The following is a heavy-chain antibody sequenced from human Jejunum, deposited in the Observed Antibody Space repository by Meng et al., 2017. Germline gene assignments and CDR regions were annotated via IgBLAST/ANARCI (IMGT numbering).Heavy chain of an antibody. Sequence: GESLKISCAASGFTFINHGMTWVRQAPGKGLECVSTISGSGGSTYYTDSVKGRLTISRDNSKNTVHLQMNGLTDEDTAVYYCAKTEGSDWFPDSWGQGTLVTVSS. D-gene: IGHD6-19*01. CDR3: AKTEGSDWFPDS. CDR1: GFTFINHG. CDR2: ISGSGGST. J-gene: IGHJ4*02. V-gene: IGHV3-23*01.